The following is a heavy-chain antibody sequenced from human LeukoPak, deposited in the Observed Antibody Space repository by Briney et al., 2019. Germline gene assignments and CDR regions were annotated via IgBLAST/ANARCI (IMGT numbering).Heavy chain of an antibody. Sequence: GGSLRLSCAASGFTVSSNYMSWVRQAPGEGLEWVSVIYSGGSTYYADSVKGRFTISRDNSKNTLYLQMNSLRAEDTAVYYCARGDYSSGWYLGYWGQGTLVTVSS. D-gene: IGHD6-19*01. CDR1: GFTVSSNY. V-gene: IGHV3-53*01. J-gene: IGHJ4*02. CDR2: IYSGGST. CDR3: ARGDYSSGWYLGY.